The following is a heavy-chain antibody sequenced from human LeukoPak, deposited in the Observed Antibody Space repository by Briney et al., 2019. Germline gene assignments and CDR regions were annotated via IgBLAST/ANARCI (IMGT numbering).Heavy chain of an antibody. D-gene: IGHD6-6*01. V-gene: IGHV3-48*02. CDR1: GFTFSSSS. J-gene: IGHJ4*02. Sequence: PGESLRLSCEASGFTFSSSSMNWVRQAPGKGLEWVSYINSGSSTLYYADSVKGRFTISRDNAKNSQYLQMNSLRDEDTAVYYCARVRPGYFDYWGEGTLVTVSS. CDR3: ARVRPGYFDY. CDR2: INSGSSTL.